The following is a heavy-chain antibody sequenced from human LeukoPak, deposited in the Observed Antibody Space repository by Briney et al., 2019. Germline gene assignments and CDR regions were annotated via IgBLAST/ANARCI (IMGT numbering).Heavy chain of an antibody. Sequence: GGSLRLSCAPSVFTFSSYGMHWVRHAPGKGLEWVAFIRYDGSNKYYADSVKGRFTISRDNSKNTPYLQMNSLRAQDTAVYNCAKEPLLEDYVGYFDYWGQGTLVTVSS. J-gene: IGHJ4*02. CDR1: VFTFSSYG. CDR2: IRYDGSNK. V-gene: IGHV3-30*02. CDR3: AKEPLLEDYVGYFDY. D-gene: IGHD3-10*02.